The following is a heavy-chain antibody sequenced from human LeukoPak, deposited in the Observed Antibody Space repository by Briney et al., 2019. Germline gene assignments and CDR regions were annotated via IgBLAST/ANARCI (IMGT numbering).Heavy chain of an antibody. CDR2: IYSSGST. J-gene: IGHJ5*02. D-gene: IGHD5-12*01. Sequence: SETLSLTCTVSGGSISNYYWSWIRQPAGKVLEWIGLIYSSGSTNFSPSLKSRVTMSLDTSQNQFSLRLSPVNAADTAVYYCAREPYDGAVNWFDPWGQGTLVTVSS. CDR3: AREPYDGAVNWFDP. CDR1: GGSISNYY. V-gene: IGHV4-4*07.